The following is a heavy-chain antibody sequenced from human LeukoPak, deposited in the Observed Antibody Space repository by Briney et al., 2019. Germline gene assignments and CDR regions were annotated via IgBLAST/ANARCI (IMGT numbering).Heavy chain of an antibody. CDR3: ARASMVRGVNNFDY. Sequence: TSETLSLTCTVSGGSISRGGYYWSWIRQHPGKGLEWIGYISYSGSTYSNPSLKSRVTISVDTSKNQFSLKLSSMTAADTAVYYCARASMVRGVNNFDYWSQGTLVTVSS. J-gene: IGHJ4*02. CDR2: ISYSGST. V-gene: IGHV4-31*03. D-gene: IGHD3-10*01. CDR1: GGSISRGGYY.